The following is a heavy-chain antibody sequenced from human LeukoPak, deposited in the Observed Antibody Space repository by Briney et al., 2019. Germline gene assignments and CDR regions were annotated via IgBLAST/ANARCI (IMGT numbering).Heavy chain of an antibody. V-gene: IGHV3-30-3*01. CDR1: GFTFSSYA. J-gene: IGHJ4*02. Sequence: PGRSLRLPCAASGFTFSSYAMHWVRQAPGKGLEWVSVISYDGSNKYYADSVKGRVTISRDNSKNTVYLQMNSLRAEDTAVYYCARDIDYWGQGTLVTVSS. CDR3: ARDIDY. CDR2: ISYDGSNK.